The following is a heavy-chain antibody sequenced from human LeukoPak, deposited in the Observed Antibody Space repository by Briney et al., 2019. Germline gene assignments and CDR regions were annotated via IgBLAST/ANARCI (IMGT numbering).Heavy chain of an antibody. Sequence: PGGSLRLSCAASGFTFSSYAMSWVRQAPGKGLEWVSAISGSGGSTYYADSVKGRFTISRDNSKNTLYLQMNSLRAEDTAVFYCAKSGYCSSTSCFSLDVWGQGTTVTVSS. D-gene: IGHD2-2*01. CDR1: GFTFSSYA. CDR3: AKSGYCSSTSCFSLDV. J-gene: IGHJ6*02. V-gene: IGHV3-23*01. CDR2: ISGSGGST.